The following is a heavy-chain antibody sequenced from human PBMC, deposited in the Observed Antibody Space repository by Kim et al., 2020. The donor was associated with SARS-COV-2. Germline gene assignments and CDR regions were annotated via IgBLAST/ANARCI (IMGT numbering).Heavy chain of an antibody. CDR1: GYSISSGYY. D-gene: IGHD6-6*01. CDR3: ARCVAARLRRYFDL. V-gene: IGHV4-38-2*02. Sequence: SETLSLTCTVSGYSISSGYYWGWIRQPPGKGLEWIGSIYHSGSTYYNPSLKSRVTISVDTSKNQFSLKLSSVTAADTAVYYCARCVAARLRRYFDLWGRG. CDR2: IYHSGST. J-gene: IGHJ2*01.